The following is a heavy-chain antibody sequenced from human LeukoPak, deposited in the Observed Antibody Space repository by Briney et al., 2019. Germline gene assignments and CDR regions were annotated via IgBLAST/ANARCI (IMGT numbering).Heavy chain of an antibody. Sequence: GGSLRLSCAASGFTFSSYGMHWVRQAPGKGLEWVAVISYDGSNKYYADSVKGRFTISRDNSKNTLYLQMNSLRAEDTAVYYCAKAKYCSSTSCSEGVYYYGMDVWGQGTTVTVSS. D-gene: IGHD2-2*01. CDR3: AKAKYCSSTSCSEGVYYYGMDV. CDR2: ISYDGSNK. J-gene: IGHJ6*02. V-gene: IGHV3-30*18. CDR1: GFTFSSYG.